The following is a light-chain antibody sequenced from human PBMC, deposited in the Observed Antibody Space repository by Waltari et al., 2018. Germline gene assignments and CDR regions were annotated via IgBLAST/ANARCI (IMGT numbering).Light chain of an antibody. CDR2: EGS. CDR1: SSDVGAYNF. CDR3: SSYTTSTAPGV. J-gene: IGLJ1*01. V-gene: IGLV2-14*01. Sequence: QSALTRPASVSGSPGQSITISCTGTSSDVGAYNFVSWYQQHPGKAPHLIIYEGSERPPGVSNRFSGSKSDNTASLTISGLQAEDEADYYCSSYTTSTAPGVFGAGTKVTVL.